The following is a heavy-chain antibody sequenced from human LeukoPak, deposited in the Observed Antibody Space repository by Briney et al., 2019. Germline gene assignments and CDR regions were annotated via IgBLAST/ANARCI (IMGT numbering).Heavy chain of an antibody. CDR2: IYGDGSFT. CDR3: ARVYETSGYLY. Sequence: PTGGSLRLSCAASGFTFSNFWMHWVRQAPGKGLVWVALIYGDGSFTRYADSVKGRFTISRDNAKNTVYLQMNSLRVEDTAVYYCARVYETSGYLYWGQGSLVTVSS. V-gene: IGHV3-74*01. D-gene: IGHD3-22*01. J-gene: IGHJ4*02. CDR1: GFTFSNFW.